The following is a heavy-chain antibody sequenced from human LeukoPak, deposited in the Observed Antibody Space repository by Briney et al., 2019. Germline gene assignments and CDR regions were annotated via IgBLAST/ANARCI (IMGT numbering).Heavy chain of an antibody. CDR3: ARDHHYSNYGEFDP. CDR2: INHSGST. J-gene: IGHJ5*02. V-gene: IGHV4-34*01. D-gene: IGHD4-11*01. CDR1: GGSFSGYY. Sequence: SETLSLTCAVYGGSFSGYYWSWIRQPPGKGLEWIGEINHSGSTIYNPSRKSRVTISVDTSKNQFSLKLSSVTAADTAVYYCARDHHYSNYGEFDPWGQGTLVTVSS.